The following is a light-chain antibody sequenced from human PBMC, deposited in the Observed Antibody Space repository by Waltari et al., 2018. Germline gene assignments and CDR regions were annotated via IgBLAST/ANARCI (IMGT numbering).Light chain of an antibody. CDR3: SSYTNSGNVV. CDR1: SSYLGRYNY. CDR2: AVS. Sequence: QSALTQPASVSGSPGQAITISCTGPSSYLGRYNYVSWYQQHPGKAPKLVISAVSNRPSGVSNRFSGSKSGNTASLTISGLQAEDGAHYYCSSYTNSGNVVFGGGTKLTVL. J-gene: IGLJ2*01. V-gene: IGLV2-14*01.